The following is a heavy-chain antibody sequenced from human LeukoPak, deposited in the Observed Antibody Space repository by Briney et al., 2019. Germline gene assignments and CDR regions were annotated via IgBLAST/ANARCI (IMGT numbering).Heavy chain of an antibody. V-gene: IGHV4-38-2*02. CDR2: FYHGGST. D-gene: IGHD3-10*01. Sequence: SETLSLTCTVSGYSISTGYYWDWIRQPPGKGLEWIGTFYHGGSTYYNPSLKSRVTISVDTSKNQFSLNLTSVTAADTAVYYCARDPGGVRGVIVDYWGQGTLVTVSS. CDR1: GYSISTGYY. J-gene: IGHJ4*02. CDR3: ARDPGGVRGVIVDY.